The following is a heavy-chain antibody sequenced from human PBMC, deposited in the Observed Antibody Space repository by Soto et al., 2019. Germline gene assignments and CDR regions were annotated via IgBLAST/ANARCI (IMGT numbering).Heavy chain of an antibody. CDR1: GYSISSGYD. J-gene: IGHJ4*02. CDR2: IYHSGST. D-gene: IGHD2-15*01. CDR3: ARDVSIGYYFDY. Sequence: LSLTCAVSGYSISSGYDWGWIRQPPGKGLEWIGSIYHSGSTYYNPSLKSRVTISVDTSKNQYSLKLSSVTAADTAVYYCARDVSIGYYFDYWGQGPLVTVST. V-gene: IGHV4-38-2*02.